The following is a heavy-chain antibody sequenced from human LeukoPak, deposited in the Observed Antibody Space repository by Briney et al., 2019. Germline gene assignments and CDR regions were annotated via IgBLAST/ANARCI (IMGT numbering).Heavy chain of an antibody. CDR2: ISGSGGST. V-gene: IGHV3-23*01. CDR1: GYSFTSYW. D-gene: IGHD3-10*01. Sequence: GGSLKISCKGSGYSFTSYWIGWVRQAPGKGLEWVSAISGSGGSTYYADSVKGRFTISRDNSKNTLYLQMNSLRAEDTAVYYCANDLKATMVRGVIRYDYWGQGTLVTVSS. CDR3: ANDLKATMVRGVIRYDY. J-gene: IGHJ4*02.